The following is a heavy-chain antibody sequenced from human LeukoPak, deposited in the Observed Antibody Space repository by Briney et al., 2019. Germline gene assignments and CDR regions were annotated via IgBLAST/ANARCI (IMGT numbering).Heavy chain of an antibody. V-gene: IGHV5-51*01. CDR3: ARQTYSSSPARYYYYMDV. J-gene: IGHJ6*03. Sequence: GESLKISCKGSGYNFTNYWIGWVRQVPGKGLEWMGIIYPGDSDTRYSPSFQGQVTISADKSISTAYLQWSSLKASDTAMYYCARQTYSSSPARYYYYMDVWGKGTTVTVSS. CDR1: GYNFTNYW. CDR2: IYPGDSDT. D-gene: IGHD6-6*01.